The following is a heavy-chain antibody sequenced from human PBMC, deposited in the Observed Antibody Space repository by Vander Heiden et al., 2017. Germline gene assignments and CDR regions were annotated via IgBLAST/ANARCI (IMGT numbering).Heavy chain of an antibody. CDR3: TSGVPLNHDISYYPMDV. Sequence: QMQLQESGPGLVKPSETLSLTCIVSSGSVSSSSYYWAWIRQPPGKGLEWIGSLYSGGHIYYNPSLKSRVTISVDTSKNHVSLKLTSVTAADTAVYSCTSGVPLNHDISYYPMDVWGQGTTVTVSS. J-gene: IGHJ6*02. D-gene: IGHD2-8*01. CDR1: SGSVSSSSYY. CDR2: LYSGGHI. V-gene: IGHV4-39*02.